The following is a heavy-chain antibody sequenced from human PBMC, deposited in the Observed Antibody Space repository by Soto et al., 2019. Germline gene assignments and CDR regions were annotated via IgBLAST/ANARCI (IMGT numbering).Heavy chain of an antibody. V-gene: IGHV1-46*01. CDR3: ARDFQILTGAHYHYYGMDV. J-gene: IGHJ6*02. Sequence: ASVKVSCKASGYTFTSYYMHWVRQAPGQGLEWMGIINPSGGSTSYAQKFQGRVTMTRDTSTSTVYMELSSLRSEDTAVYYCARDFQILTGAHYHYYGMDVWGQGTTVTVSS. D-gene: IGHD3-9*01. CDR2: INPSGGST. CDR1: GYTFTSYY.